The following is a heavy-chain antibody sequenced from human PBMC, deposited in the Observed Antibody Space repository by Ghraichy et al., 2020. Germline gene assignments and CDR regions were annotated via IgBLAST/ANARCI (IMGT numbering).Heavy chain of an antibody. V-gene: IGHV4-39*01. CDR1: GGSFSSTIYY. J-gene: IGHJ3*02. Sequence: SETLSLTCTVSGGSFSSTIYYWGWIRQPPGKGLEWIGSIYYSGSTYYNPSLKSRVTISVDTSKNQFSLKLSSVTAADTAVYYCARRDYDYVWGKGAFDIWGQGTMVTVSS. CDR3: ARRDYDYVWGKGAFDI. CDR2: IYYSGST. D-gene: IGHD3-16*01.